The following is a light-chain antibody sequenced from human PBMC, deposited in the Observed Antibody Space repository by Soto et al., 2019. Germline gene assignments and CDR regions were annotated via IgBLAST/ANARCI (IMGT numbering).Light chain of an antibody. J-gene: IGKJ1*01. CDR1: QSVSSTY. CDR3: QHFVNSLTWT. Sequence: EIVLTQSPGTLSLSPGERATLSCRASQSVSSTYLIWYQQKPGQAPRLLIYGASSRVTCVPDRFSGGGSGTDFPLTISRLDPEELAVYYCQHFVNSLTWTFGQGTKMQIK. V-gene: IGKV3-20*01. CDR2: GAS.